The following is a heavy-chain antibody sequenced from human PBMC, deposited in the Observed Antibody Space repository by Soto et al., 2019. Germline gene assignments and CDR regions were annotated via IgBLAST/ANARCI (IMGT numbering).Heavy chain of an antibody. D-gene: IGHD3-10*01. CDR2: IIPIFGTA. CDR3: ARDRITMVRGVHHIPNLFDP. Sequence: GASVKVSCKASGGTFSSYAISWVRQAPGQGLEWMGGIIPIFGTANYAQKFQGRVTITADESTSTAYMELSSLRSEDTAVYYCARDRITMVRGVHHIPNLFDPWGQGTQVTVSS. CDR1: GGTFSSYA. V-gene: IGHV1-69*13. J-gene: IGHJ5*02.